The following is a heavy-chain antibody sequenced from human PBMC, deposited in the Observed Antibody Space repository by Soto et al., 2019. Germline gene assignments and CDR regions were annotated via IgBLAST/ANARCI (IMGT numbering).Heavy chain of an antibody. CDR1: GASITGSSY. CDR3: ARGMTPPGAPAWYYFDS. V-gene: IGHV4-4*07. D-gene: IGHD2-8*02. CDR2: FSLSGTT. Sequence: SETLSLTCTVSGASITGSSYWSWVRQPAGKGLEWIGRFSLSGTTSYNPSLRSRVTMSADVSKNQFSLRLTSVTAADTALYYCARGMTPPGAPAWYYFDSWGQGTLVTVSS. J-gene: IGHJ4*02.